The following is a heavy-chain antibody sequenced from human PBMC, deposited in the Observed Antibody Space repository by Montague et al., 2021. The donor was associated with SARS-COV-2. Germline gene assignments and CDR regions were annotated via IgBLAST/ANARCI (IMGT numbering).Heavy chain of an antibody. D-gene: IGHD6-19*01. V-gene: IGHV1-18*01. J-gene: IGHJ5*02. CDR3: ATAVAGFSWFDP. CDR2: ISAYNGNT. CDR1: GYTFTSYG. Sequence: SVKVSCKASGYTFTSYGISWVRQAPGQGLEWMGWISAYNGNTNYAQKLQGRVTMTTDTSTSTAYMELRSLGSDDTAVYYCATAVAGFSWFDPWGQGTLVTVSS.